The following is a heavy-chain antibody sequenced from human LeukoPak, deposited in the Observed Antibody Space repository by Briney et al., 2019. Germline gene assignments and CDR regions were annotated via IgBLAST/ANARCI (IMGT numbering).Heavy chain of an antibody. Sequence: GGSLRLSCEASGFIFSSLWMHWVRRAPGKGLVWVSYIRGDGGSTSYADSVKGRFTISRDNAKNTLYLQLNSLRVEDTAVYYCVRGGYGSIDYWGQGTLVTVSS. D-gene: IGHD4-17*01. CDR3: VRGGYGSIDY. V-gene: IGHV3-74*01. CDR2: IRGDGGST. J-gene: IGHJ4*02. CDR1: GFIFSSLW.